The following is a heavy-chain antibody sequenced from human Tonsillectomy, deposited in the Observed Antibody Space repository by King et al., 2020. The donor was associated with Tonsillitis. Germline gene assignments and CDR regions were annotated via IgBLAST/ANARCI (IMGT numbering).Heavy chain of an antibody. J-gene: IGHJ3*02. D-gene: IGHD3-22*01. Sequence: VQLVESGVGLVKPGGSLSLSCAASGFTFRNYDMAWVRHGPGKGLEWVSFITANSKYIYYAASVKGRFTISSDNARTSLYWDMDIVSAEDTAVYYCTKDKGADYYDSGRGAFDIWGQGTTVTVSS. CDR1: GFTFRNYD. V-gene: IGHV3-21*01. CDR3: TKDKGADYYDSGRGAFDI. CDR2: ITANSKYI.